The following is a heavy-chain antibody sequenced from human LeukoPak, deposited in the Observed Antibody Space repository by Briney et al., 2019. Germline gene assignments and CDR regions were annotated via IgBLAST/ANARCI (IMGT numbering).Heavy chain of an antibody. Sequence: PSETLSLTCTVSGGSISSGTHYYNWIRQHPGKGLEWIGYIYYTGITSYNPSLKSRVTMSVDMSMNQVSLKVTSLTAADTAVYYCAASSGVTLGRFWGQGALVTVSS. CDR3: AASSGVTLGRF. CDR1: GGSISSGTHY. CDR2: IYYTGIT. V-gene: IGHV4-31*03. D-gene: IGHD3-16*01. J-gene: IGHJ4*02.